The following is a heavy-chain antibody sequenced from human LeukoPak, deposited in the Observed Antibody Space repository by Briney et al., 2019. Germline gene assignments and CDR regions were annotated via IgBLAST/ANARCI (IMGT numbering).Heavy chain of an antibody. V-gene: IGHV3-23*01. CDR3: AKAKGQWLEEYYFDY. CDR1: GFTFSSYA. J-gene: IGHJ4*02. D-gene: IGHD6-19*01. CDR2: ICGSGGST. Sequence: GGSLRLSCAASGFTFSSYAMSWVRQAPGKGLEWVSAICGSGGSTYYADSVKGRFTISRDNSKNTLYLQMNSLRAEDTAVYYCAKAKGQWLEEYYFDYWGQGTLVTVSS.